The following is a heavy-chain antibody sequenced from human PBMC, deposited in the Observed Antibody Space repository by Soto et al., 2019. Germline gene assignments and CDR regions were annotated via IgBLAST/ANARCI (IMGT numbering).Heavy chain of an antibody. CDR1: GYTFTSYD. Sequence: QVQLVQSGAEVKKPGASVKVSCKASGYTFTSYDINWVRQATGQGLEWMGWMNPNSGYTGYAQKFQGRVTMTRNTSISTAYLELSSLRSEDTAVYYCARGPWDCSSTSCYGVNWFDPWGQGTLVTVSS. CDR3: ARGPWDCSSTSCYGVNWFDP. CDR2: MNPNSGYT. D-gene: IGHD2-2*01. V-gene: IGHV1-8*01. J-gene: IGHJ5*02.